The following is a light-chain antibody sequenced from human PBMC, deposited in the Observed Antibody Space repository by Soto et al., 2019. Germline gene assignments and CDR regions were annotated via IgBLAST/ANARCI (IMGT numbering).Light chain of an antibody. Sequence: SYELTQPPSVSVAPGKKARITCGGNNIGSKSVHWYQQKPGQAPVLVIYFDSDPPSGIPERFSGSNSGNTATLTISRVEAGDDADYYCQVWDSSSDHPGYVFGTGTKLTVL. V-gene: IGLV3-21*04. CDR2: FDS. CDR3: QVWDSSSDHPGYV. J-gene: IGLJ1*01. CDR1: NIGSKS.